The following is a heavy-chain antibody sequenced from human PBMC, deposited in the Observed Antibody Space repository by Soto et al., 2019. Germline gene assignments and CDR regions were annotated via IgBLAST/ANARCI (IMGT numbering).Heavy chain of an antibody. CDR1: EFTFTNYF. D-gene: IGHD2-2*01. CDR3: ARGDQYYGIDV. CDR2: ISYDGSNK. J-gene: IGHJ6*02. Sequence: QVQLVESGGGVVQPETSLRLSCAASEFTFTNYFMYWVRQAPGKGLEWVAGISYDGSNKYYGDSVKGRFTISRDNSKSTLYLQMDSLRAEDTAMYYCARGDQYYGIDVWGQGTTVTVSS. V-gene: IGHV3-30-3*01.